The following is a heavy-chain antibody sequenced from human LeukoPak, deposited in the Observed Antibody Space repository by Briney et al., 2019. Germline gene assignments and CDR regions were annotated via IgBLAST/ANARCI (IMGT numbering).Heavy chain of an antibody. J-gene: IGHJ3*02. CDR3: ARSYGDYENDAFDI. V-gene: IGHV1-2*02. D-gene: IGHD4-17*01. CDR1: GDTFSGYY. CDR2: INANSGGT. Sequence: ASVKVSCKSSGDTFSGYYLHWVRQAPGQGLEWMGWINANSGGTNYAQKFQGRVTMTGDTSISTAYMELSRLRSDDTAVYYCARSYGDYENDAFDIWGQGTMVTVSS.